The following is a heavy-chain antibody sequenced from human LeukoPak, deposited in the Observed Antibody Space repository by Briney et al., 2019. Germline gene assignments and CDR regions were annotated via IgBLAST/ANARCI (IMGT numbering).Heavy chain of an antibody. D-gene: IGHD5-18*01. CDR2: ITPIFGTA. CDR3: ARDLRSYGRAFDI. J-gene: IGHJ3*02. CDR1: GGTFSSYA. V-gene: IGHV1-69*05. Sequence: SVKVSCKASGGTFSSYAISWVRQAPGQGLEWMGRITPIFGTANYAQKIQGRVTITTDEPTSTAYMELSSLRSEDTAVYYCARDLRSYGRAFDIWGQGTMVTVSS.